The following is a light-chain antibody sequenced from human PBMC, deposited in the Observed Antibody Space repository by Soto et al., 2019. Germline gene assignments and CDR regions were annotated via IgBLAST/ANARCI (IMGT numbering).Light chain of an antibody. J-gene: IGLJ3*02. Sequence: SSELTQPPSVSVAPGQTARITCEGNHIESKSVHWYQQKPGHAPVLVVYDDSDRPSGIPERLSGSNSGSTATLSISRVEAGDEGDYYCQVWDNSSDHWVFGGGTQLTVL. CDR3: QVWDNSSDHWV. CDR2: DDS. CDR1: HIESKS. V-gene: IGLV3-21*02.